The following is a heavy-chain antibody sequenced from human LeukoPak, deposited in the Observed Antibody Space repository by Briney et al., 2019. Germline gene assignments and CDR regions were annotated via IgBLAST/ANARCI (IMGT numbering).Heavy chain of an antibody. CDR2: ISYDGSNK. CDR3: AKHHIVVVPAASGNWFDP. D-gene: IGHD2-2*01. CDR1: GFTFSSYG. J-gene: IGHJ5*02. V-gene: IGHV3-30*18. Sequence: GGSLRLSCAASGFTFSSYGMHWVRQAPGKGLEWVAVISYDGSNKYYADSVKGRFTISRDNSKNTLYLQMNSLRAEDTAVYYCAKHHIVVVPAASGNWFDPWGQGTLVTVSS.